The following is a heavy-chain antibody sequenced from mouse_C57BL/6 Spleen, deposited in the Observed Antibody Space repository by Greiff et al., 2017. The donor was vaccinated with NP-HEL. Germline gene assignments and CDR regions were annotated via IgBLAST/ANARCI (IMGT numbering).Heavy chain of an antibody. CDR3: ARDYDYDGRFFAY. D-gene: IGHD2-4*01. CDR1: GYTFTSYW. V-gene: IGHV1-72*01. J-gene: IGHJ3*01. CDR2: IDPNSGGT. Sequence: QVQLKQPGAELVKPGASVKLSCKASGYTFTSYWMHWVKQRPGRGLEWIGRIDPNSGGTKYNEKFKSKATLTVDKPSSTAYMQLSSLTSEDSAVYYCARDYDYDGRFFAYWGQGTLVTVSA.